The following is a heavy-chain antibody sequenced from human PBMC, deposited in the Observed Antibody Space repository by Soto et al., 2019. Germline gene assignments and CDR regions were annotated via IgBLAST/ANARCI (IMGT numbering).Heavy chain of an antibody. V-gene: IGHV3-64D*08. CDR1: GFTFSSYA. CDR3: VKGRPEQSKEPPQTYYYDSSGYYDTFAFDI. Sequence: GGSLRLSCSASGFTFSSYAMHWVRQAPGKGLEYVSAISSNGGSTYYADSVKGRFTISRDNSKNTLYLQMSSLRAEDTAVYYCVKGRPEQSKEPPQTYYYDSSGYYDTFAFDIWGQGTMVTVSS. CDR2: ISSNGGST. D-gene: IGHD3-22*01. J-gene: IGHJ3*02.